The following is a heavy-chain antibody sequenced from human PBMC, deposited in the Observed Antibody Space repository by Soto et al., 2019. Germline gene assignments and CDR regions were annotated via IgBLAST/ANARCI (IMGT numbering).Heavy chain of an antibody. J-gene: IGHJ3*02. V-gene: IGHV2-5*01. CDR2: INWNDDK. CDR3: AHRHDLGGFDI. CDR1: GFSLNTRAVG. Sequence: QITLKESGPTLVKPTQPLTLTCTFSGFSLNTRAVGVAWIRQPPGKALEWLALINWNDDKRYSPSLKDRLTITKDTPKNHVVLTMTNIDFVDTATYYCAHRHDLGGFDIWGQGTTVTVSS. D-gene: IGHD2-15*01.